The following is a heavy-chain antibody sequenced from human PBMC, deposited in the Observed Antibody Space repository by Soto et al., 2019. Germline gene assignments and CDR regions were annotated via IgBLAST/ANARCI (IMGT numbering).Heavy chain of an antibody. CDR1: GLTLRNYG. CDR2: ISYDGSDK. D-gene: IGHD5-18*01. Sequence: QAQLGESGGGVVQPGRSLRLSCAASGLTLRNYGMHWVRQAPGKGLEWVAVISYDGSDKYYADSVKGRFTISRDNSKNTLYLQMNSLRGEDTAVYYCAIAGYGSLIHYYGMDVWGQGTTVTVSS. V-gene: IGHV3-30*03. CDR3: AIAGYGSLIHYYGMDV. J-gene: IGHJ6*02.